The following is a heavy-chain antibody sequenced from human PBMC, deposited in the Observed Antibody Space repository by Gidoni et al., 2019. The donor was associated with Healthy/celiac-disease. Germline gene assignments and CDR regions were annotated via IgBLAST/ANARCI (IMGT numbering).Heavy chain of an antibody. CDR2: ISSSGSTI. J-gene: IGHJ4*02. CDR3: ARDSAYDFWSGSRLIFDY. Sequence: EVQLVESGGGLVQPGGSLRLSCAASGFTFSSYEMNWVRQAPGKGLEWVSYISSSGSTIYYADSVKGRFTISRDNAKNSLYLQMNSLRAEDTAVYYCARDSAYDFWSGSRLIFDYWGQGTLVTVSS. V-gene: IGHV3-48*03. D-gene: IGHD3-3*01. CDR1: GFTFSSYE.